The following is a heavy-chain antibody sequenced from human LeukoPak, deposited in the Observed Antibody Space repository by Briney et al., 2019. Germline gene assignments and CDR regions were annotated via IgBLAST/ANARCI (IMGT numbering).Heavy chain of an antibody. CDR2: IYSQSGST. CDR1: GGSMYNYY. Sequence: PSETLSLTCTVSGGSMYNYYWTWIRQPPGKGLEWIGYIYSQSGSTNYNPSLKSRVTISVDTSKSQFSLKLSSVTAADTAVYYCAGGENSGYYYDSWGQGILVTVSS. D-gene: IGHD5-12*01. J-gene: IGHJ4*02. V-gene: IGHV4-4*09. CDR3: AGGENSGYYYDS.